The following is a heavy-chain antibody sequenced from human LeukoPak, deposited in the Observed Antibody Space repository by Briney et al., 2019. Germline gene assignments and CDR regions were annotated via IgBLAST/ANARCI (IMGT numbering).Heavy chain of an antibody. D-gene: IGHD2-2*01. CDR3: AKGDCSSTSCYYYYYYMDV. CDR1: GFTFSSYA. Sequence: GGSLGLSCAASGFTFSSYAMSWVRQAPGKGLEWVSAISGSGGSTYYADSVKGRFTISRDNSKNKLYLQMNSLRVEDTAVYHCAKGDCSSTSCYYYYYYMDVWGKGTTVTVSS. V-gene: IGHV3-23*01. CDR2: ISGSGGST. J-gene: IGHJ6*03.